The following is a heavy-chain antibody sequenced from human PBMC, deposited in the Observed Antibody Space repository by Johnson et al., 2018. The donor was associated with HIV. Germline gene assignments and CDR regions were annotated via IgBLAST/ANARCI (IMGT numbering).Heavy chain of an antibody. V-gene: IGHV3-30*14. CDR3: ARRDKWCGDSIAFDI. Sequence: QVQLMESGGGVVQPGRSLRLSCAASGFTFSSYAMHWVRQAQGKGLEWVAVISYDGSNKYYADSVKGRFTISRESAKNSLHLQMNSLRVGDTAVSYCARRDKWCGDSIAFDIWGQGTMVTVSS. CDR2: ISYDGSNK. J-gene: IGHJ3*02. D-gene: IGHD3-10*01. CDR1: GFTFSSYA.